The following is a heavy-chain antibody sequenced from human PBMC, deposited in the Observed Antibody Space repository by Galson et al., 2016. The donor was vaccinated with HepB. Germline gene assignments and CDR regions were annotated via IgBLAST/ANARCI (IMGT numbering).Heavy chain of an antibody. CDR2: IWYDGSIK. V-gene: IGHV3-33*01. CDR1: GFTFSSYG. D-gene: IGHD4-17*01. CDR3: ARDDFGDSIDY. J-gene: IGHJ4*02. Sequence: SLRLSCAASGFTFSSYGMHWVRQAPGQGLKWVAVIWYDGSIKYYADSLKGRFTISRDNSKNTLYMQMNSLRAEDTAVYYCARDDFGDSIDYWGRGTLVTVSS.